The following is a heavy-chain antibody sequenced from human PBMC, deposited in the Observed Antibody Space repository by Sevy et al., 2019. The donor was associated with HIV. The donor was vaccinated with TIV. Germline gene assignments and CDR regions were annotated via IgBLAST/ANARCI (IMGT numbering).Heavy chain of an antibody. J-gene: IGHJ5*02. CDR1: GFTFSRYW. CDR2: IKQDGSEK. Sequence: GGFLRLSCAASGFTFSRYWMSWVRQAPGKGLEWVANIKQDGSEKYYMDSVKGRFTISRDNAKNSLYLQMNSLRAEDTAVYYCATYSDYIGVNSWGQGNLVTVSS. CDR3: ATYSDYIGVNS. D-gene: IGHD4-17*01. V-gene: IGHV3-7*01.